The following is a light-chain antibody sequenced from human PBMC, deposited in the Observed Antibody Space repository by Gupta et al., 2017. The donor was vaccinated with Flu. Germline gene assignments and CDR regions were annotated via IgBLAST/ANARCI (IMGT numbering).Light chain of an antibody. Sequence: SYALTQPPPVSVAPGPTATMTCGGNNSGDKSVHWCQQRPGQAPVLVVSDDSDRPSGIPERFSGSNSGDTATLTITRVEAGDEADYYCQVWDASGDQWVFGGGTKLTVL. CDR2: DDS. V-gene: IGLV3-21*02. CDR3: QVWDASGDQWV. CDR1: NSGDKS. J-gene: IGLJ3*02.